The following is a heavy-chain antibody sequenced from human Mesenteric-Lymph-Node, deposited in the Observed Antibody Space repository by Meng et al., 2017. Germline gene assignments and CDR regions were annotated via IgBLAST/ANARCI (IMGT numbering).Heavy chain of an antibody. D-gene: IGHD2-2*01. J-gene: IGHJ6*02. V-gene: IGHV7-4-1*02. CDR2: IDTKTGNP. Sequence: ASVKVSCKASGYTFMSYSMNWVRQAPGQGLEWMGWIDTKTGNPTFAQGFTGRFVFSLDTSVSTAYLQISSLKAEDTAVYYCARSFLGAGYCSSTSCFEHYYYYGMDVWGQGTTVTVSS. CDR3: ARSFLGAGYCSSTSCFEHYYYYGMDV. CDR1: GYTFMSYS.